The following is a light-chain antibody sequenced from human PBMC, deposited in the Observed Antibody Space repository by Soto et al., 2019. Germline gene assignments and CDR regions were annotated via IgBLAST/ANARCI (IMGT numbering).Light chain of an antibody. CDR3: QQRSNW. J-gene: IGKJ1*01. V-gene: IGKV3-11*01. CDR2: DAS. CDR1: QSVSSY. Sequence: TVLTQSPRTLSLSPGERATLSCRASQSVSSYLAWYQQKPGQAPRLLIYDASNRATGIPARFSGSGSGTDFTLSISSLEPEDFAVYYCQQRSNWFCQGANVDIK.